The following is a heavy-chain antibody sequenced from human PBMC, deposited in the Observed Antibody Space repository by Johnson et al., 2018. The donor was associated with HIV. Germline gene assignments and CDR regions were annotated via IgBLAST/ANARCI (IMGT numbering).Heavy chain of an antibody. V-gene: IGHV3-20*04. CDR3: ASWGTVTTDAFDI. CDR1: GFTFDDYG. CDR2: INWNVGSP. Sequence: VQLVESGGGVVRPGGSLRLSCAASGFTFDDYGMSWVRQAPGKGLEWVSGINWNVGSPGYADSVKGRFTISRDNAKNSLYLQMNSLRAGATAVYYCASWGTVTTDAFDIWGQGTMVTVSS. J-gene: IGHJ3*02. D-gene: IGHD4-17*01.